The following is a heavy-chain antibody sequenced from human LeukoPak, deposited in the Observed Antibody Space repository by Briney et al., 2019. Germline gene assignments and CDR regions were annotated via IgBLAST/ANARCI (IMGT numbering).Heavy chain of an antibody. CDR2: LYSGGTT. Sequence: PGGSLRLSCAASGFTVSSNYMNWVRQAPGKGLEWVSVLYSGGTTYYADSVKGRFTVSRDNSKNTLYLQMNSLRAEDTAVYYCAREAFLWFGGSFGYWGQGTLVTVSS. J-gene: IGHJ4*02. V-gene: IGHV3-66*01. CDR3: AREAFLWFGGSFGY. CDR1: GFTVSSNY. D-gene: IGHD3-10*01.